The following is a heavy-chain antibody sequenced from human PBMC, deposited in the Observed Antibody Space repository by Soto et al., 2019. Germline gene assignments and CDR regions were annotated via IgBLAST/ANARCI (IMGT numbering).Heavy chain of an antibody. J-gene: IGHJ4*02. V-gene: IGHV4-31*03. CDR2: IYYSGST. Sequence: QVQLQESGPGLVKPSQTLSLTCTVSGGSISSGGYYWSWIRQHPGKGLEWIGYIYYSGSTYYNPSLKSRVTISVDTSKNHFSLKLSSVTAADTAVYYCARVVLGEDYYDSSGYRDYWGQGTLVTVSS. CDR1: GGSISSGGYY. D-gene: IGHD3-22*01. CDR3: ARVVLGEDYYDSSGYRDY.